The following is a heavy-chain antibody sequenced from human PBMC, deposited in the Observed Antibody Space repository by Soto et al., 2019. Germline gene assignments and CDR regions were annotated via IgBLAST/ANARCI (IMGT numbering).Heavy chain of an antibody. J-gene: IGHJ4*02. CDR3: ARKGYGDSPIDY. D-gene: IGHD4-17*01. CDR2: IYWDDYK. Sequence: SRIIQPPGKALEWLAVIYWDDYKHYSPSLKSRLTITKDTSKNQVVLTMTNMDPVDTATYSCARKGYGDSPIDYWGQGTLVTVSS. V-gene: IGHV2-5*08.